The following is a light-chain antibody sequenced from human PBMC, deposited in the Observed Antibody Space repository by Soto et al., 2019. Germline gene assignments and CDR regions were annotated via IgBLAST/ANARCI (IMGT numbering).Light chain of an antibody. CDR3: QTWGTGPVV. CDR2: LNSDGSH. J-gene: IGLJ2*01. V-gene: IGLV4-69*01. Sequence: QSVLTQSPSASASLGATVKLTCTLSSGHSSYAIAWHQQQPEKGPRYLMKLNSDGSHSKGDGIPDRFSGSSSGAERYLTISSLQPEDEADYYCQTWGTGPVVFGGGTQLTVL. CDR1: SGHSSYA.